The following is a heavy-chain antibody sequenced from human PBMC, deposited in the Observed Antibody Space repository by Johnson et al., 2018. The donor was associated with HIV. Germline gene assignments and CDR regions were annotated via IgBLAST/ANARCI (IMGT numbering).Heavy chain of an antibody. CDR1: RFTFSSYA. J-gene: IGHJ3*02. Sequence: QLVESGGGVVQPGRSLRLSCAASRFTFSSYAMHWVRQAPGKGLEWVAIISYDGSNKNYADAVKGRFTVSRDNSKNTLFLQMNGLRAEDTAVYYCAREGRTGPDTFDIWGQGTMLTVSS. V-gene: IGHV3-30*04. CDR2: ISYDGSNK. CDR3: AREGRTGPDTFDI.